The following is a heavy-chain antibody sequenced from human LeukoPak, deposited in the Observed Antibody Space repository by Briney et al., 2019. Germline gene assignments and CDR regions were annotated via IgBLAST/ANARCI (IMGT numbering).Heavy chain of an antibody. J-gene: IGHJ6*03. Sequence: GGSLRLSCAASGFTFSSYSMNWVRQAPGKGLEWVSYISSSSSTIYYADSVKGRFTISRDNAKNSLYLQMNSLRAEDTAVYYCARDCSSTSCGYYYYYMDVWGKGTTVTVSS. CDR3: ARDCSSTSCGYYYYYMDV. CDR2: ISSSSSTI. V-gene: IGHV3-48*01. CDR1: GFTFSSYS. D-gene: IGHD2-2*01.